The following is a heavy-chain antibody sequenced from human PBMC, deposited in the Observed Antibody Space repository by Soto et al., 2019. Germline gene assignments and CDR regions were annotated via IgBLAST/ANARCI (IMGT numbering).Heavy chain of an antibody. V-gene: IGHV4-59*01. CDR2: ISSTGNT. D-gene: IGHD1-20*01. J-gene: IGHJ6*02. Sequence: SETLSLTCTVSGGSISSYYWSWIRQPPGKGLEWIGCISSTGNTNYNPSLKSRVTISVDTPKNQFSLKLSSVTAADTAVYYCARYKSNYYYGMDVWGQGTTVTVSS. CDR3: ARYKSNYYYGMDV. CDR1: GGSISSYY.